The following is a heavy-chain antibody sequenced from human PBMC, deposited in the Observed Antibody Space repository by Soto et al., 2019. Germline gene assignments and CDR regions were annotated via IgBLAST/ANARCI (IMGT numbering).Heavy chain of an antibody. J-gene: IGHJ6*02. CDR2: IYHSGST. Sequence: PSETLSLTCAVSGGSISSSSWWSWVRQPPGKGLEWIGEIYHSGSTNYNPSLKSRVTISVDKSKNQFSLKLSSVTAADTAVYYCAGIFGVVTDPYGMDDWGQGTTVTVSS. V-gene: IGHV4-4*02. CDR1: GGSISSSSW. D-gene: IGHD3-3*01. CDR3: AGIFGVVTDPYGMDD.